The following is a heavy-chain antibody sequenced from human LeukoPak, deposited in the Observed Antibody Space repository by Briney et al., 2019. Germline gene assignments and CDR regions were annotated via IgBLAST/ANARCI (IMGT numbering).Heavy chain of an antibody. J-gene: IGHJ4*02. CDR3: ARGSGSYSF. CDR1: GYTFTSYD. V-gene: IGHV1-8*01. D-gene: IGHD1-26*01. CDR2: MNPNSGKT. Sequence: GASVKVSCKASGYTFTSYDINWVRQAPGQGLEWMGWMNPNSGKTGYAQKFQGGVTMTRNTSIGTASMELSSLRSEDTAVYYCARGSGSYSFWGQGTLVTVSS.